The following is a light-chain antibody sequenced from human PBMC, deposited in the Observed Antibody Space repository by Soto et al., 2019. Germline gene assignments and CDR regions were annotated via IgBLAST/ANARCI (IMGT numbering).Light chain of an antibody. Sequence: QSVLTQPASVSGSPGQSITISCTGTSSDVGSYNLVSWYQLHPGKAPKLMIYEVSKRPSGVSNRFSGSKSGNTASLTIFGLQAEDEADYYCCSYAGSSTLFGTGTKVTVL. CDR1: SSDVGSYNL. CDR2: EVS. V-gene: IGLV2-23*02. J-gene: IGLJ1*01. CDR3: CSYAGSSTL.